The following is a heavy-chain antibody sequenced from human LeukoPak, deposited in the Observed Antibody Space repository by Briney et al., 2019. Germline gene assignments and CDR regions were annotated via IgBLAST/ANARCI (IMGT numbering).Heavy chain of an antibody. V-gene: IGHV1-2*06. CDR1: GYTCTGYY. CDR3: AREIILAVAGSDLGY. D-gene: IGHD6-19*01. J-gene: IGHJ4*02. CDR2: INPNSGGT. Sequence: ASVKVSCKASGYTCTGYYMHWVRQAPGQGLEWMGRINPNSGGTNYAQKFQGRVTMTRDTSISTAYMELSRLRSDDTAVYYCAREIILAVAGSDLGYWGQGTLVTVSS.